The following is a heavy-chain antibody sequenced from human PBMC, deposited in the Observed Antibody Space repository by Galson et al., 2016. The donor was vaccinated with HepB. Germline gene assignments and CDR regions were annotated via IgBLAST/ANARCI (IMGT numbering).Heavy chain of an antibody. CDR3: ARRGRTTVKGWVDP. CDR1: GGSFSGYY. D-gene: IGHD4-17*01. V-gene: IGHV4-34*01. J-gene: IGHJ5*02. Sequence: SETLSLTCGVYGGSFSGYYWSWIRQPPGKGLEWIGAINHSGSDDYNPSLKSRVTMSVDTPKNQFSLKMSSVTAADTAVYFCARRGRTTVKGWVDPWGKGTLVVVSS. CDR2: INHSGSD.